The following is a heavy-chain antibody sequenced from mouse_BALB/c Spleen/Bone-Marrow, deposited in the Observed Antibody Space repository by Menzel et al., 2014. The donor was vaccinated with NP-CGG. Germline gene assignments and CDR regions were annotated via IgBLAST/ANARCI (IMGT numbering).Heavy chain of an antibody. CDR1: GHTFTSYW. V-gene: IGHV1S81*02. CDR3: ARTYFDY. J-gene: IGHJ2*01. Sequence: QVQLKQSGAELVKPGASVKLSCKASGHTFTSYWMHWVKQGPGQGLEWIGEINPSNGRTNYNEKFKSKATLTVDKSSSTAYMQLSSLTSEDSAVYYCARTYFDYWGQGTTLTVSS. CDR2: INPSNGRT.